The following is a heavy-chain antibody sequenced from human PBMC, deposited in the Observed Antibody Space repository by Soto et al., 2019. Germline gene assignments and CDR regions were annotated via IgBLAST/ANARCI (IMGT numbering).Heavy chain of an antibody. CDR1: GGSISSYY. CDR3: ARPADGYSGYDPFYFDY. CDR2: IYYSGST. Sequence: QVQLQESGPGLVKPSETLSLTCTVSGGSISSYYWSWIRQPPGKGLEWIGYIYYSGSTNYNPSLKSRATISVDTSKNQFSLKLSSVTAADTAVYYCARPADGYSGYDPFYFDYWGQGTLVTVSS. D-gene: IGHD5-12*01. J-gene: IGHJ4*02. V-gene: IGHV4-59*08.